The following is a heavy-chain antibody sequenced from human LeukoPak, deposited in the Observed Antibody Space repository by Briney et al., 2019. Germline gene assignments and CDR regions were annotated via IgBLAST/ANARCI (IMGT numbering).Heavy chain of an antibody. CDR2: VSYSGST. D-gene: IGHD5-18*01. J-gene: IGHJ3*01. Sequence: SETLSLTCTVSGGSISSSSYYWGWIRQPPGKGLEWIGSVSYSGSTYYNASLKSRVTISVDTSKNEFSLKLSSMTAADTAVYYCARDGLWIQNTFDVWGPGTMVTVSS. CDR1: GGSISSSSYY. V-gene: IGHV4-39*07. CDR3: ARDGLWIQNTFDV.